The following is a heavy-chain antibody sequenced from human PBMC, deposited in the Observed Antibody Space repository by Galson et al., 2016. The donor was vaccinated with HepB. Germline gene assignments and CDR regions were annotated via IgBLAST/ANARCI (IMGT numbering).Heavy chain of an antibody. CDR2: ISYHGTNK. V-gene: IGHV3-30-3*01. CDR3: ARDAGKYCSGNSCSVFDI. Sequence: SLRLSCAASAFTFSTYAIHWVRQAPGKGLEWVAVISYHGTNKYYADSVKGRFTISRDNSKNTLYLQMNSLRAEDTAVYYCARDAGKYCSGNSCSVFDIWGQGTMVTVSS. D-gene: IGHD2-15*01. J-gene: IGHJ3*02. CDR1: AFTFSTYA.